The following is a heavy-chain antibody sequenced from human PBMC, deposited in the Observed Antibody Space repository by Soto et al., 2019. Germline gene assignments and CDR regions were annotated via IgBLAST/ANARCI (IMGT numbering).Heavy chain of an antibody. CDR3: ARAPGGYHSNWFDP. Sequence: SETLSLTGAVYGGSFSGYYWSWIRQPPGKGLEWIGEINHSGSTNYNPSLKSRVTISVDTSKNQFSLKLSSVTAADTAVYYCARAPGGYHSNWFDPWGQGTLVTVSS. J-gene: IGHJ5*02. D-gene: IGHD5-18*01. V-gene: IGHV4-34*01. CDR2: INHSGST. CDR1: GGSFSGYY.